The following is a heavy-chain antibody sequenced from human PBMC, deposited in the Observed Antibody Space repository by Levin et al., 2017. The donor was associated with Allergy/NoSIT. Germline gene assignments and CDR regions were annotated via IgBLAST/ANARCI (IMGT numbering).Heavy chain of an antibody. J-gene: IGHJ4*02. V-gene: IGHV1-69*01. Sequence: KISCKASGGTFSRYAISWVRHAPGQRLEWMGGIIPIFRTPAYAPRFQGRITITADETTTTAYLEVRSLRSEDSAIYYCASEGFGPWRDYFDPDGIGDYFDFWGQGTLVTVSS. CDR2: IIPIFRTP. D-gene: IGHD3-10*01. CDR1: GGTFSRYA. CDR3: ASEGFGPWRDYFDPDGIGDYFDF.